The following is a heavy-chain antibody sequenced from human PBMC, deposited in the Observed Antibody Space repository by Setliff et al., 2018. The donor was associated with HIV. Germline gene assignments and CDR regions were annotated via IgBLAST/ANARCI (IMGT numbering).Heavy chain of an antibody. J-gene: IGHJ4*02. D-gene: IGHD6-19*01. CDR1: GFTFSSYA. CDR3: ARVPLSGWLYFDY. V-gene: IGHV3-23*01. CDR2: LSGSGGST. Sequence: GGSLRLSCAASGFTFSSYAMTWVRQAPGKGLEWVAALSGSGGSTYYADSVKGRFTISRGNSENTLYLQMDGLRSDDTAVYYCARVPLSGWLYFDYWGQGTLVTVSS.